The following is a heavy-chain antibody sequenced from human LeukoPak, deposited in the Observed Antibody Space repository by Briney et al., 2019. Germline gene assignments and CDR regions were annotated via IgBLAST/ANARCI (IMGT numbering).Heavy chain of an antibody. Sequence: GGSLRLSCAASGFTFSSYAMSWVRQALGKGLEWVSAISGSGGSTYYADSVKGRFTISRDNSKNTLYLQMNSLRAEDTAVYYCAKDKGMVRGVVDGMDVWGQGTTVTVSS. V-gene: IGHV3-23*01. D-gene: IGHD3-10*01. CDR2: ISGSGGST. J-gene: IGHJ6*02. CDR3: AKDKGMVRGVVDGMDV. CDR1: GFTFSSYA.